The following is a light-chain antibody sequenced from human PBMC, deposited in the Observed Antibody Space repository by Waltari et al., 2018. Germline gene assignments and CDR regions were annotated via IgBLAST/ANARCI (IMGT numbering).Light chain of an antibody. CDR2: EDS. J-gene: IGLJ2*01. V-gene: IGLV3-10*01. CDR1: AMPRQK. Sequence: SYELTQPPSVPVSPGQPARTTCSGHAMPRQKPFWYQQKSGQAPKPVINEDSNRPSGIPERFSGSSSGTMATLTVTGAQVEDEADYYCYSTDISGTERVFGGGTKLTVL. CDR3: YSTDISGTERV.